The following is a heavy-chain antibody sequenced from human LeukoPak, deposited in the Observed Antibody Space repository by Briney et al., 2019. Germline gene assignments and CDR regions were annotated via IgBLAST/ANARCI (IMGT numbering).Heavy chain of an antibody. J-gene: IGHJ5*02. D-gene: IGHD3-3*01. V-gene: IGHV4-4*02. CDR2: IQHSGNI. CDR1: GGSISGIYW. CDR3: ARNYESGYSIGP. Sequence: PSGTLSLTCAVSGGSISGIYWWSWVRQPPGKGLEWIGEIQHSGNINYNLSLKSRVTISVDKSKNQFSLTVTSVTAADTAIYYCARNYESGYSIGPWGQGTLVTVSS.